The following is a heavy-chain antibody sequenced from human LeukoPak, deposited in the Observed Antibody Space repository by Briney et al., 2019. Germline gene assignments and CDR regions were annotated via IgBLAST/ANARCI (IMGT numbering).Heavy chain of an antibody. CDR3: ARHCRTTSCPSHLGYVPFDC. V-gene: IGHV4-59*08. CDR1: GGSINSYY. J-gene: IGHJ4*02. Sequence: MPSETLSLTCAVSGGSINSYYWSWIRQPPGKGLEWIGYIYYSVSTNYNPSLKSRVTISVDTSKNQFSLKLSSVTAADTAVYYCARHCRTTSCPSHLGYVPFDCWGQGTLVTVSS. D-gene: IGHD2-2*01. CDR2: IYYSVST.